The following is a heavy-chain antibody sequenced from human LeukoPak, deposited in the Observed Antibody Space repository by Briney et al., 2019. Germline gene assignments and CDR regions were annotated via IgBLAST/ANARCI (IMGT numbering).Heavy chain of an antibody. J-gene: IGHJ4*02. D-gene: IGHD3-10*01. Sequence: ASVKVSCKASGYTFTSYDINWVRQATGQGLEWMGWMNPNSGNTGYAQKFQGRVTMTRSTSISTAYMELSSLRSEDTAVYYCARGLREWFGELLSTPDYWGQGTLVTVSS. CDR3: ARGLREWFGELLSTPDY. CDR2: MNPNSGNT. CDR1: GYTFTSYD. V-gene: IGHV1-8*01.